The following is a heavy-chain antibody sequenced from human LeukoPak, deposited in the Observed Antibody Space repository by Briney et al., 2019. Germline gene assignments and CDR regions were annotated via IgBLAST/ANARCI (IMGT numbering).Heavy chain of an antibody. CDR2: ISGSDGST. CDR3: AKDRGDYYDSSGYSNYFDY. CDR1: GFTFSSYA. J-gene: IGHJ4*02. V-gene: IGHV3-23*01. Sequence: GGSLRLSCAASGFTFSSYAMSWVRQAPGKGLEWVSAISGSDGSTYCADSVKGRFTISRDNSKNTLYLQMNSLRAEDTAVYYCAKDRGDYYDSSGYSNYFDYWGQGTLVTVSS. D-gene: IGHD3-22*01.